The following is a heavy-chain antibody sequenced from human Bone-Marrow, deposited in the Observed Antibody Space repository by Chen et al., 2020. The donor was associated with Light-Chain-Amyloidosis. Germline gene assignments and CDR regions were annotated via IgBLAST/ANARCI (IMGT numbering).Heavy chain of an antibody. CDR2: INHSGST. CDR1: GGSFSGYY. D-gene: IGHD4-17*01. CDR3: ARAQPYGDVGGGWFDP. Sequence: KPSETLSLTCAVYGGSFSGYYWSWIRQPPGKGLEWIGEINHSGSTNYNPSLKSRVTISVDTSKNQFSLKXXXXTAADTAVYYCARAQPYGDVGGGWFDPWGQGTLVTVSS. V-gene: IGHV4-34*01. J-gene: IGHJ5*02.